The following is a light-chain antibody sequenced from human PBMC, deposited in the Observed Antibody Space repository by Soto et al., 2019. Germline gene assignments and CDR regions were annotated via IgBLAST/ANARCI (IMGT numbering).Light chain of an antibody. CDR1: QDISNY. CDR2: DAS. CDR3: HQYDNSRII. Sequence: DIQMSQSPPSLSASVGDRVTISCQASQDISNYLNWYQQKPGKAPKLLIYDASSLETGVPSRFSGSGSVTDFTLTISRLQPEDFPTYYCHQYDNSRIIFGEGTRLEIK. J-gene: IGKJ5*01. V-gene: IGKV1-33*01.